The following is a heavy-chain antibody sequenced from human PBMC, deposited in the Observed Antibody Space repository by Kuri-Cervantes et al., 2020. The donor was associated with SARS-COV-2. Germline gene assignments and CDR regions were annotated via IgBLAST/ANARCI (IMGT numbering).Heavy chain of an antibody. Sequence: SETLSLTCAVSGGSISSSNWWSWVRQPPGKGLEWIGEIYHSGSTNYNPSLKSRVAISVDTSKNQFSLKLSSVTAADTAVYYCARGPEQNCSGGSCYSGEDFDYWGQGTLVTVSS. CDR3: ARGPEQNCSGGSCYSGEDFDY. CDR2: IYHSGST. J-gene: IGHJ4*02. V-gene: IGHV4-4*02. D-gene: IGHD2-15*01. CDR1: GGSISSSNW.